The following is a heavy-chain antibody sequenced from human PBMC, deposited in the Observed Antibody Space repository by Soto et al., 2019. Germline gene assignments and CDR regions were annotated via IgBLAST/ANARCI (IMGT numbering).Heavy chain of an antibody. CDR2: IWYDGNNK. CDR3: ARGLHSLFDY. CDR1: GFIFSNYG. Sequence: PGGSLRLSCAASGFIFSNYGMHWVRQAPGKGLEWLAVIWYDGNNKYYADSVKGRFTISRDNSNNTLYMQMTSLRADDTAVYYCARGLHSLFDYWGQGVLVTVSS. V-gene: IGHV3-33*01. J-gene: IGHJ4*02. D-gene: IGHD2-21*01.